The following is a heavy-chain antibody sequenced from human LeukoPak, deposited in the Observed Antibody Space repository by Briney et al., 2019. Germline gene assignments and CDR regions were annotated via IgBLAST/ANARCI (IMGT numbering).Heavy chain of an antibody. CDR2: IYPGDSDT. J-gene: IGHJ1*01. Sequence: GESLKISCKGSGYSFTSYWIGWVRQMPGKGLEWMGIIYPGDSDTRYSPSFQGQVTISADKSISTAYLQWSSLKASDTAMYYCARLDATHYYDSSGYYYPQYFQHWGQGTPVTVSS. V-gene: IGHV5-51*01. CDR3: ARLDATHYYDSSGYYYPQYFQH. D-gene: IGHD3-22*01. CDR1: GYSFTSYW.